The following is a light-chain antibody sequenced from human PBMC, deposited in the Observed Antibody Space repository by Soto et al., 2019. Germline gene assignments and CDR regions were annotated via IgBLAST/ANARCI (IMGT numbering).Light chain of an antibody. CDR1: SSDVGGYNY. J-gene: IGLJ1*01. Sequence: QSALTQPASVSGSPGQSITISCTGTSSDVGGYNYVSWYQQHPGKAPKLMIYEVSNRPSGVSNRFSGSKSGNTASLTISGLQAEDEADYYCSSYTSSSTPYVFRPGTKVTVL. CDR2: EVS. CDR3: SSYTSSSTPYV. V-gene: IGLV2-14*01.